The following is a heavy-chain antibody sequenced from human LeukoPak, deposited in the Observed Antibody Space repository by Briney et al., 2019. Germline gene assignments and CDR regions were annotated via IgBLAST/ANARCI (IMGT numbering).Heavy chain of an antibody. CDR1: GGSITSHY. V-gene: IGHV4-59*11. CDR2: IYSSRTT. D-gene: IGHD2-15*01. J-gene: IGHJ6*03. Sequence: SETLSLTCTVSGGSITSHYWSWIRQPPGKGLEWIGYIYSSRTTNYNPSLKSRVTISVDTSKNQFSLKLSSVTGADTGVYYCARDRPGHSDYYIDVLGKGTTVIVSS. CDR3: ARDRPGHSDYYIDV.